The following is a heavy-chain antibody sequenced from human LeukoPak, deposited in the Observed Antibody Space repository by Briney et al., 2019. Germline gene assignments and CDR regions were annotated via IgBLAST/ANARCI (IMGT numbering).Heavy chain of an antibody. CDR1: GGSFSGYY. CDR3: ARGACYYYYYGMDV. Sequence: SETLSLTCAVYGGSFSGYYWSWIRQPPGKGLEWIGEINHSGSTNYNPSLKSRVTISVDTSKNQFSLKLSSVTAADTAVYYCARGACYYYYYGMDVWGQGTTVTVSS. CDR2: INHSGST. V-gene: IGHV4-34*01. J-gene: IGHJ6*02.